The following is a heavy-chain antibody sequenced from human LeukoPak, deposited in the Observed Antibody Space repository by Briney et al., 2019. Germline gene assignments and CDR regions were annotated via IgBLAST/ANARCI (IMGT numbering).Heavy chain of an antibody. CDR1: GYTFTSYG. V-gene: IGHV7-4-1*02. J-gene: IGHJ1*01. D-gene: IGHD5-24*01. CDR2: INTRTGDP. Sequence: ASVKVSCKASGYTFTSYGISWVRQAPGQGLEWMGWINTRTGDPTYAQGFTGRFVFSLDTSVNTAYLQINSLKPEDTAFYYCARRRRDGYNFPDKWGQGTLVTVSS. CDR3: ARRRRDGYNFPDK.